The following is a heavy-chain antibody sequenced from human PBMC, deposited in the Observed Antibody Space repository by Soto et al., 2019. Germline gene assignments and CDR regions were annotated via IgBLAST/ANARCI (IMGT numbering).Heavy chain of an antibody. CDR2: IDTSGNT. J-gene: IGHJ6*02. Sequence: SETLSLTCTVSGGSLSTYYWSWIRQPAGKGLEWIGRIDTSGNTNYNPSLKSRVTMSVDTSKKQFSLKLTSVTAADTAVYYCARYSSNWFQTEGMDVWGQGTTVTVSS. D-gene: IGHD6-13*01. CDR1: GGSLSTYY. CDR3: ARYSSNWFQTEGMDV. V-gene: IGHV4-4*07.